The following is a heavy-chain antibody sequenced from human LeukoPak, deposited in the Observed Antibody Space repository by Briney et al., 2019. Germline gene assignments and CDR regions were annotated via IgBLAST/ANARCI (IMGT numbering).Heavy chain of an antibody. J-gene: IGHJ5*02. CDR3: ARERGYYYNWFDP. D-gene: IGHD3-22*01. V-gene: IGHV1-2*06. CDR1: GHTFTGYY. CDR2: INPNSGGT. Sequence: GASVKVSCKASGHTFTGYYMHWVRQAPGQGLEWMGRINPNSGGTNYAQKFQGRVTMTRDTSISTAYMELSRLRSDDTAVYYCARERGYYYNWFDPWGQGTLVTVSS.